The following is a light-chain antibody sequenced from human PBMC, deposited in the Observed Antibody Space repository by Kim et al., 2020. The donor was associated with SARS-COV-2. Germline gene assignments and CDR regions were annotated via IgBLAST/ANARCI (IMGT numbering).Light chain of an antibody. J-gene: IGLJ2*01. CDR3: QAWDSSTAGVV. CDR1: KLGDKY. V-gene: IGLV3-1*01. Sequence: SYELTQPPSVSVSPGQTASITCSGDKLGDKYACWYQQKPGQSPVLVIYQDSKRPSGIPERFSGSNSGNTATLTISGTQAMDEADYYCQAWDSSTAGVVFGGGTHLTVL. CDR2: QDS.